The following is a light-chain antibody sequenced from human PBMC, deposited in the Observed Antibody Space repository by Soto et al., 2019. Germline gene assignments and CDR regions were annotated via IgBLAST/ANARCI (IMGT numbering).Light chain of an antibody. CDR3: QSFDSSLSGRV. CDR2: GNT. CDR1: SSNIGAGYD. V-gene: IGLV1-40*01. Sequence: QLVLTQPPSVSGAPGQRVTISCTGRSSNIGAGYDVHWYQQLPGTAPKLLIYGNTNRPSGVPDRFSGSHSGTSASLAITGLQAEDEADYFCQSFDSSLSGRVFGGGTKLTVL. J-gene: IGLJ3*02.